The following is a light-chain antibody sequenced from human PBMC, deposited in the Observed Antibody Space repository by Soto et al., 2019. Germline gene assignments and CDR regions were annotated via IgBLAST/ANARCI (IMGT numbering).Light chain of an antibody. Sequence: DIQMTQSPSSVFASVGDRVTISCRASHDVRSWLAWYQQKPGKAPNLLIYGASTLQSGVPSRFSGSGSGTDFTLTISSLQPEDSATYYCQQANGDPWTFGQGTKVEIK. CDR2: GAS. CDR3: QQANGDPWT. J-gene: IGKJ1*01. CDR1: HDVRSW. V-gene: IGKV1-12*02.